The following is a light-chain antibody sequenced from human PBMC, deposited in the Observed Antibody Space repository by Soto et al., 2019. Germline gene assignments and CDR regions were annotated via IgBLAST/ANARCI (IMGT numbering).Light chain of an antibody. CDR1: SSNIGAGYD. CDR2: GNS. Sequence: QSVLTQPPSVSGAPGQRATISCTGSSSNIGAGYDVHWYQQLPGTAPKLLIYGNSNRPSGVPDRFSGSKSGTSASLALTGPPAEDVAAYYCHSYDSSLSGYVFGTGTKLTVL. J-gene: IGLJ1*01. V-gene: IGLV1-40*01. CDR3: HSYDSSLSGYV.